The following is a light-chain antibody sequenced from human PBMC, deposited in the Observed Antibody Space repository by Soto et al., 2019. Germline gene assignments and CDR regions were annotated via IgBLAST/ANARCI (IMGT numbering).Light chain of an antibody. CDR1: QDISNY. CDR2: DAS. J-gene: IGKJ4*01. Sequence: IQMTQSPSSLSASVGDRVTITCQASQDISNYLNWYQQKPGKAPKLLIYDASNLETGVPSRFSGSGSGTDFTFTISSLQPADIATYYCQQYDNLLALTFGGGTKVEIK. CDR3: QQYDNLLALT. V-gene: IGKV1-33*01.